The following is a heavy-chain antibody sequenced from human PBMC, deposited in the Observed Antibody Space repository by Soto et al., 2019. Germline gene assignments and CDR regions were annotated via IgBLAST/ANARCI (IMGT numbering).Heavy chain of an antibody. D-gene: IGHD6-13*01. V-gene: IGHV3-48*02. CDR1: VFTFSSYS. CDR2: ISSSSSTI. J-gene: IGHJ6*02. Sequence: PGWSLRLSCSASVFTFSSYSMNWCRQAPGKGLEWVSYISSSSSTIYYADSVKGRFTISRDNAKNSLYLQMNSLRDEDTAVYYCARLRIAAAGTGGAGRGYYYYGMDVWGQGTTVTVSS. CDR3: ARLRIAAAGTGGAGRGYYYYGMDV.